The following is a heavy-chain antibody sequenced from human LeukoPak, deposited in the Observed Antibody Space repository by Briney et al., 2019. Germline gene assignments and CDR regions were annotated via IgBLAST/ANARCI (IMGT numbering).Heavy chain of an antibody. CDR2: IYYSGST. Sequence: SETLSLTCTVSGGSISNSYWSWIRQPPGKGLEWIGYIYYSGSTNYNPSLKSRVTISVDTSKNQFSLKLSSVTAADTAVYYCARAGYSYGYGYWGQGTLVTVSS. CDR1: GGSISNSY. D-gene: IGHD5-18*01. V-gene: IGHV4-59*01. CDR3: ARAGYSYGYGY. J-gene: IGHJ4*02.